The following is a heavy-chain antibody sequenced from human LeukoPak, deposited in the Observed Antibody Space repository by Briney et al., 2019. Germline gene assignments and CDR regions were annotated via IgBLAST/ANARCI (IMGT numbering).Heavy chain of an antibody. D-gene: IGHD3-9*01. CDR3: ARAGGRYFDWLSP. Sequence: GGSLRLSCAASGFAFSSYWMSWVRQAPGKGLEWVANIKQDGSEKYYVDSVKGRFTISRDDAKNSLYLQMNSLRAEDTAVYYCARAGGRYFDWLSPWGQGTLVTVSS. CDR1: GFAFSSYW. V-gene: IGHV3-7*01. J-gene: IGHJ5*02. CDR2: IKQDGSEK.